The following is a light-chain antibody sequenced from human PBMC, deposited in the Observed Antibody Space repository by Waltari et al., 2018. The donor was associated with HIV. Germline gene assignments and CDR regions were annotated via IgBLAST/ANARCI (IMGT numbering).Light chain of an antibody. CDR2: DAS. CDR3: QQRSNL. Sequence: EIVLTQSPATLSLSPGERATISCRASQSVSSYLAWYQQKPGQAPRLLIYDASNRATGIPARFSGSGSGTDFTLTISSLEPEDFAVYYCQQRSNLFGPGTKVDIK. CDR1: QSVSSY. J-gene: IGKJ3*01. V-gene: IGKV3-11*01.